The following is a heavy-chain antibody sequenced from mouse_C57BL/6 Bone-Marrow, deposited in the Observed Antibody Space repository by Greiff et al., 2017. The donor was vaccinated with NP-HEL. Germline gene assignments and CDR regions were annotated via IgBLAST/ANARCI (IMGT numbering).Heavy chain of an antibody. CDR1: GFNITDYY. V-gene: IGHV14-2*01. D-gene: IGHD1-1*01. CDR2: IDPEDGDT. J-gene: IGHJ1*03. Sequence: EVQLQQSGAELVKPGASVKLSCTASGFNITDYYMHWVKQRPEQGLEWIGRIDPEDGDTKYAPKFQGKATLTADTSSNTAYLQLSSLTSEDTAVYYCARCLLTTGVAPGYFDVWGTGTTVTVSS. CDR3: ARCLLTTGVAPGYFDV.